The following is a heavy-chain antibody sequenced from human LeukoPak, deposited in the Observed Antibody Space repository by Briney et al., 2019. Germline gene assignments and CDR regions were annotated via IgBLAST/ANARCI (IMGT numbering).Heavy chain of an antibody. CDR1: GFTVSSNY. CDR2: IYSGGST. CDR3: ARDGPRYCSGGSCSSGEY. V-gene: IGHV3-66*01. Sequence: GGSLRLSCAASGFTVSSNYMSWVRQAPGKGLEWVSVIYSGGSTYYADSVKGRFTISRDNSKNTLYLQMNSLRAEDMAVYYCARDGPRYCSGGSCSSGEYWGQGTLVTVSS. D-gene: IGHD2-15*01. J-gene: IGHJ4*02.